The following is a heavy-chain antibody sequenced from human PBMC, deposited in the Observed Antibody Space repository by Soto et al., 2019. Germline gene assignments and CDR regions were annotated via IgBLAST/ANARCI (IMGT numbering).Heavy chain of an antibody. CDR3: ARAPNYGDYVIPNFDY. CDR2: IIPIFGTA. V-gene: IGHV1-69*13. D-gene: IGHD4-17*01. CDR1: GGTFITYA. J-gene: IGHJ4*02. Sequence: SVKVSSKASGGTFITYAISWVRQAPAQGLEWMGGIIPIFGTANYAQKFQGRVTITADESTSTAYMELSSLRSEDTAVYYCARAPNYGDYVIPNFDYWGQGTLVTVSS.